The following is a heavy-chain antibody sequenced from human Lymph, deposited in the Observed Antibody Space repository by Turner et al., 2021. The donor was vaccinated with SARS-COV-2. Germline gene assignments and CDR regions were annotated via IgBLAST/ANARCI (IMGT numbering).Heavy chain of an antibody. CDR3: ARDDREFWSGYYTHYYYYGMDV. Sequence: QVQLVESGGGVVQPGRSLRLSCAASGFTFSSYAMHWVRQAPGKGLEWVAVISYDGNNKNYADSVKGRFTISRDNSKNTLYLQMNSLRAEDTAVYYCARDDREFWSGYYTHYYYYGMDVWGQGTTVTVSS. V-gene: IGHV3-30*04. CDR1: GFTFSSYA. J-gene: IGHJ6*02. CDR2: ISYDGNNK. D-gene: IGHD3-3*01.